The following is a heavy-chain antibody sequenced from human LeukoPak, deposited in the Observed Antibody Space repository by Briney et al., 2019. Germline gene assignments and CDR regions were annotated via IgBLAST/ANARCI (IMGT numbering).Heavy chain of an antibody. Sequence: PSETLSLTCTVSGGSISSGGYYWSWIRQHPGKGLEWIGYIYYSGSTYYNPSLKSRVTISVDTSKNQFSLKLSSVTAADTAVYYCAREETTVTHNWFDPRGQGTLVTVSS. V-gene: IGHV4-31*03. CDR3: AREETTVTHNWFDP. CDR1: GGSISSGGYY. J-gene: IGHJ5*02. CDR2: IYYSGST. D-gene: IGHD4-17*01.